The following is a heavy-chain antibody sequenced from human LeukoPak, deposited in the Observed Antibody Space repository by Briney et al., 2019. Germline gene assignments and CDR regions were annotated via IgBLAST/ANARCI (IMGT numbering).Heavy chain of an antibody. CDR1: GGTFSSYA. Sequence: SVKVSCKASGGTFSSYAISWVRQAPGQGLEWMGGINPIFGTANYAQKFQGRVTITTDESTSTAYMELSSLRSEDTAVYYCAAGGTSPSSPFDYWGQGTLVTVSS. V-gene: IGHV1-69*05. D-gene: IGHD2-2*01. CDR3: AAGGTSPSSPFDY. J-gene: IGHJ4*02. CDR2: INPIFGTA.